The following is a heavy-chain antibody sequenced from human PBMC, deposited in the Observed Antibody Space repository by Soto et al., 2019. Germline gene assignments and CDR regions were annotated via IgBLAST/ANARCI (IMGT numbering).Heavy chain of an antibody. CDR2: INPNSGGT. CDR1: GYTFTGYY. J-gene: IGHJ3*02. CDR3: ARNYGDFDDAFDI. Sequence: ASVKVSCKASGYTFTGYYMHWVRQAPGQGLEWMGWINPNSGGTNYAQKFQGRVTMTRDTSISTAYMELSRLRSDDTAVYYCARNYGDFDDAFDIWGQGTMVTVSS. V-gene: IGHV1-2*02. D-gene: IGHD4-17*01.